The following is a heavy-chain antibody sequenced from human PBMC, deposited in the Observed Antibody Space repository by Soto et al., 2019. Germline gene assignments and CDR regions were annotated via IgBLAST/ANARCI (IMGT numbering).Heavy chain of an antibody. CDR3: ARDHKEAFDI. Sequence: SETLSLTCTVSGGSISSYFLNWIRQAPGKGLEWIGYMYFNESTNYNPSLKSRVTISLDTSKSLFSLKLNSVTAADTAVYYCARDHKEAFDIWGQGXLVTVSS. J-gene: IGHJ3*02. V-gene: IGHV4-59*01. CDR1: GGSISSYF. CDR2: MYFNEST.